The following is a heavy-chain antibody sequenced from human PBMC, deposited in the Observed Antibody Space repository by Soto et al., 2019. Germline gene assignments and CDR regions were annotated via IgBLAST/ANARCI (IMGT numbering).Heavy chain of an antibody. CDR1: GYTFTNYD. D-gene: IGHD2-8*02. CDR3: ARVGVYAEYYYFDY. Sequence: GASVKVSCKASGYTFTNYDISWVRQAPGQGLEWMGGIIPIFGTANYAQKFQGRVTITADKSTSTAYMELSSLRSEDTAVYYCARVGVYAEYYYFDYWGQGTLVTVS. CDR2: IIPIFGTA. J-gene: IGHJ4*02. V-gene: IGHV1-69*06.